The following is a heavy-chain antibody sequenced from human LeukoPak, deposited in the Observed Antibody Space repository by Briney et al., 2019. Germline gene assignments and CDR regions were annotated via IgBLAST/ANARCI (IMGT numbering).Heavy chain of an antibody. J-gene: IGHJ4*02. D-gene: IGHD3-9*01. V-gene: IGHV4-38-2*02. CDR1: GYSISSGYY. CDR3: ARNYDILTGSDY. CDR2: IWHTGIT. Sequence: SETLSLTCTVSGYSISSGYYWGWIRQPPGKGLEWIGSIWHTGITYYNPSLKSRVTISVDTPKNQFSLKLSSVTAADTAVYYCARNYDILTGSDYWGQGTLVTVSS.